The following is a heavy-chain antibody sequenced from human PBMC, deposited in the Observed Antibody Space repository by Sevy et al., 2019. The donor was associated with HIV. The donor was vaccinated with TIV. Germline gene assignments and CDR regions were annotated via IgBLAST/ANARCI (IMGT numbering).Heavy chain of an antibody. Sequence: GGSLRLSCAASGFTFNYHVMNWVRQVPGKGLEWVSYISSASRYINYSDSVKGRFTISRDNAKNLVFLEMNNLRPEDTAVYFCARGDYYGYLYYFDYWGQGTLVTVSS. CDR1: GFTFNYHV. CDR2: ISSASRYI. V-gene: IGHV3-21*01. D-gene: IGHD3-10*01. J-gene: IGHJ4*02. CDR3: ARGDYYGYLYYFDY.